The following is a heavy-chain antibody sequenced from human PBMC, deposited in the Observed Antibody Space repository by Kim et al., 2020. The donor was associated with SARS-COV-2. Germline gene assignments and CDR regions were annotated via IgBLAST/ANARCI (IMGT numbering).Heavy chain of an antibody. V-gene: IGHV1-46*01. D-gene: IGHD6-6*01. Sequence: YAQTFQGRVNMPRDTPTSTVYMELSRLRSEDTAVYYCARTGKAARSPFDYWGQGTLVTVSS. CDR3: ARTGKAARSPFDY. J-gene: IGHJ4*02.